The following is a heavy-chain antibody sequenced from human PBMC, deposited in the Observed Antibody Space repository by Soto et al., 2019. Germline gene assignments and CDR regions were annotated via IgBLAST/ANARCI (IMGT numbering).Heavy chain of an antibody. D-gene: IGHD1-26*01. J-gene: IGHJ4*02. V-gene: IGHV4-59*01. CDR3: ATGGTQASDY. Sequence: QVQLQESGPGLVKPSETLSLTCTVSGVSISRYYWSWMRQPPGKGLEWIGYIYYSGTTNYNPSLKSRVTISVDTSKNQISLKLSSVPAADTAVYYCATGGTQASDYWGQGTLVTVSS. CDR1: GVSISRYY. CDR2: IYYSGTT.